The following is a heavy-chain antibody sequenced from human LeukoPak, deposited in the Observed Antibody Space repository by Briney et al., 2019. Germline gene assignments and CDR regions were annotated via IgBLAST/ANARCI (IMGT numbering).Heavy chain of an antibody. Sequence: ASVKVSCKASGYTFTSYGISWVRQAPGQGLEWMGWISAYNGNTNYAQKLQGRVTMTTDTSTSTAYMELRSLRSDDTAVYYCARTNYGDHAGPDEDAFDIWGQGTMVTVSS. CDR3: ARTNYGDHAGPDEDAFDI. J-gene: IGHJ3*02. CDR1: GYTFTSYG. CDR2: ISAYNGNT. D-gene: IGHD4-17*01. V-gene: IGHV1-18*01.